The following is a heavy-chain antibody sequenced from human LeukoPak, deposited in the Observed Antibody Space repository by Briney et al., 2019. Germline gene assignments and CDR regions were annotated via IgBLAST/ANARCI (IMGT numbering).Heavy chain of an antibody. CDR1: GGSFSGYY. V-gene: IGHV4-34*01. J-gene: IGHJ5*02. Sequence: SETLSLTCAVYGGSFSGYYWSWIRQPPGKGLEWIGEINHSGSTKYNPSLKSRVTISVDTSKNQFSLKLSSVTAADTAVYYYAREDNFRSGGSIGNWFDPWGQGTLVTVSS. CDR2: INHSGST. CDR3: AREDNFRSGGSIGNWFDP. D-gene: IGHD3-3*01.